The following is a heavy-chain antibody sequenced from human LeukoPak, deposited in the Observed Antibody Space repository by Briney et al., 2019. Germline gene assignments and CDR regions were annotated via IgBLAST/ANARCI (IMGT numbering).Heavy chain of an antibody. CDR3: ARVLNHVTAFGSSGYYDSGAFDV. D-gene: IGHD3-22*01. CDR1: EFTLNTYS. Sequence: PGESLRLSCAASEFTLNTYSVNWVRDAPGKGLEWLASIRLISSTTYYAHSVKGRFTISSENAQNTLYLQINTLRAEDTAVYYCARVLNHVTAFGSSGYYDSGAFDVWGQGTMVTVSS. CDR2: IRLISSTT. V-gene: IGHV3-48*04. J-gene: IGHJ3*01.